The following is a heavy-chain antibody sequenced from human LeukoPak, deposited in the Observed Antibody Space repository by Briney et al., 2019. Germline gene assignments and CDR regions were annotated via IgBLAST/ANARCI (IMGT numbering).Heavy chain of an antibody. CDR2: INPSGGST. Sequence: GASAKVSCKASGYTFTSYYMHWVRQAPGQGLEWMGIINPSGGSTSYAQKFQGRVTMTRDTSTSTVYMELSSLRSEDTAVYYRATLAYCGGDCYSNFDYWGQGTLVTVSS. D-gene: IGHD2-21*02. V-gene: IGHV1-46*01. CDR3: ATLAYCGGDCYSNFDY. J-gene: IGHJ4*02. CDR1: GYTFTSYY.